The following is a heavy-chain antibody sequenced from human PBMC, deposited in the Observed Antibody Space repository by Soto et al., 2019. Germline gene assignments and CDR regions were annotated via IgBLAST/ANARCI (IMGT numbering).Heavy chain of an antibody. Sequence: GGSLRLSCAASGFTFSDNYMSWIRQAPGKGLEWVSYISSSGSIIYYADSVKGRFTISRDNAKNSLYLQMNSLRAEDTAVYYCARESFGYSYGLNYYYYGMDVWGQGTTVTVSS. D-gene: IGHD5-18*01. J-gene: IGHJ6*02. CDR3: ARESFGYSYGLNYYYYGMDV. CDR2: ISSSGSII. CDR1: GFTFSDNY. V-gene: IGHV3-11*01.